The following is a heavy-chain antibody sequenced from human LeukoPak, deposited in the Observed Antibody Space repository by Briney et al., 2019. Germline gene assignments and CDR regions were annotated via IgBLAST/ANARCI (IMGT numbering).Heavy chain of an antibody. CDR1: GGSISSSGYY. V-gene: IGHV4-39*07. J-gene: IGHJ4*02. D-gene: IGHD3-22*01. CDR3: ASNAQYYYDSSGYYTYYFDY. CDR2: IYYSGST. Sequence: RTSETLSLTCTVSGGSISSSGYYWGWIRQPPGKGLEWIGNIYYSGSTYYNPSLKSRVTISVDTSKNQFSLKLSSVTAADTAVYYCASNAQYYYDSSGYYTYYFDYWGQGTLVTVSS.